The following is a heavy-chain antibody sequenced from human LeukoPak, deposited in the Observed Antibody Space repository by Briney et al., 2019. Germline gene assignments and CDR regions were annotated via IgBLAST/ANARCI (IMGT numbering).Heavy chain of an antibody. CDR1: GGSLSGYY. D-gene: IGHD3-22*01. Sequence: PSETLSLTCAVYGGSLSGYYWSWIRQSPGKGLEWIGEVNHSGSTTYNASLKSRVTISVDTSKNQFSLKLSSVTAADTAVYYCARDPPGYYDSKGAFDIWGQGTMVTVSS. J-gene: IGHJ3*02. V-gene: IGHV4-34*01. CDR2: VNHSGST. CDR3: ARDPPGYYDSKGAFDI.